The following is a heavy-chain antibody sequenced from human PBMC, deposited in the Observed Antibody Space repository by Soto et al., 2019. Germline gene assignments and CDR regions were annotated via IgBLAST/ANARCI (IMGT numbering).Heavy chain of an antibody. J-gene: IGHJ4*02. V-gene: IGHV3-73*01. D-gene: IGHD6-13*01. CDR1: GFTFSGSA. Sequence: GGSLRLSCAASGFTFSGSAMHWVRQASGKGLEWVGRIRSKANSYATAYAASVKGRFTISRDDSKNTAYLQMNSLKTEDTAVYYCTSLGYSSSWYYFDYWGQGTLVTVSS. CDR3: TSLGYSSSWYYFDY. CDR2: IRSKANSYAT.